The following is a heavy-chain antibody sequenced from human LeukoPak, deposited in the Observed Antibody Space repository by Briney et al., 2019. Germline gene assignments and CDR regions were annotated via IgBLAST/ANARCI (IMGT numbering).Heavy chain of an antibody. D-gene: IGHD3-22*01. CDR2: IKQDGSEK. CDR3: AREGYYYDSSGYYPVDC. V-gene: IGHV3-7*01. J-gene: IGHJ4*02. Sequence: GGSLRLSCAASGFTFSSYWMSWVRQAPGKGLEWVANIKQDGSEKYYVDSVKGRFTISRDNAKNSLHLQMNTLRAEDTAVYYCAREGYYYDSSGYYPVDCWGQGTLVTVSS. CDR1: GFTFSSYW.